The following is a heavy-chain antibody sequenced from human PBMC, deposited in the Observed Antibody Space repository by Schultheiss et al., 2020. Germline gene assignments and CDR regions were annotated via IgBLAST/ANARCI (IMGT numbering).Heavy chain of an antibody. V-gene: IGHV4-59*08. CDR3: TRSCDSTTCYNYYYYYMAV. J-gene: IGHJ6*03. D-gene: IGHD2/OR15-2a*01. CDR1: GGSISSYY. CDR2: IHHSGSS. Sequence: SQTLSLTCTVSGGSISSYYWSWIRQSPGKGLEWIGYIHHSGSSTYNPSLKSRVTISVDTSKNQFSLKLNSVTAADTAVYYCTRSCDSTTCYNYYYYYMAVWGKGTTVTVSS.